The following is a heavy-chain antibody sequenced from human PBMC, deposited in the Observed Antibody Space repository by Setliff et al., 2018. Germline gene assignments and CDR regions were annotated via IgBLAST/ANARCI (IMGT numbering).Heavy chain of an antibody. V-gene: IGHV4-59*12. Sequence: SETLSLTCTVSGGAISNYYWSWIRQPPGKGLEWIGYIYSSGSTNYNPSLKSRVAISVDTSKNQFSLKLSSVTAADTAVYYCARSEGRRDGYNFRSGPHWFDHWGRGTQVTVSS. CDR3: ARSEGRRDGYNFRSGPHWFDH. D-gene: IGHD3-3*01. CDR2: IYSSGST. J-gene: IGHJ5*02. CDR1: GGAISNYY.